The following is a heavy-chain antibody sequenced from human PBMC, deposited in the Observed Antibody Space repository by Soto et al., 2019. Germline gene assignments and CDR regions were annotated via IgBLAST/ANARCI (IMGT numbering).Heavy chain of an antibody. J-gene: IGHJ6*02. CDR3: ARDVGGINQWLSNYGMDV. CDR1: GFTFSSYG. D-gene: IGHD6-19*01. V-gene: IGHV3-33*01. Sequence: QVQLVESGGGVVQPGRSLRLSCAASGFTFSSYGMHWVRQAPGKGLEWVAVIWYDGSNKYYADSVKGRFTISRDNSKNTLYLQMNSLRAEDTAVYYCARDVGGINQWLSNYGMDVWGQGTTVTVSS. CDR2: IWYDGSNK.